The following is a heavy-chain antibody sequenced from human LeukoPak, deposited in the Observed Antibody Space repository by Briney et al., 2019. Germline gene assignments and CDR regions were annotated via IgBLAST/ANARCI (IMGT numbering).Heavy chain of an antibody. Sequence: GGSLRLSCAASGFTFSSYEMNWVRQAPGKGLEWVSYISSSGSTIYYADSVKGRFTISRDNAKNSLYLQMNSLRAEDTAVYYCARGGTQWLPFDAFDIWAKGQWSPSLQ. CDR1: GFTFSSYE. D-gene: IGHD6-19*01. V-gene: IGHV3-48*03. J-gene: IGHJ3*02. CDR3: ARGGTQWLPFDAFDI. CDR2: ISSSGSTI.